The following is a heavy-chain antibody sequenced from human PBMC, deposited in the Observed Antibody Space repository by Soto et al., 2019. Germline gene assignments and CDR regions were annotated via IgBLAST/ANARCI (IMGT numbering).Heavy chain of an antibody. Sequence: PWGSLRLSCAASGSTFSSYAMSWVRQAPGKGLEWVSAISGSGGSTYYADSVKGRFTISRDNSKNTLYLQMNSLRAEDTAVYYCAKSLAAYSSSYWGQGTLVTVSS. CDR3: AKSLAAYSSSY. V-gene: IGHV3-23*01. CDR1: GSTFSSYA. J-gene: IGHJ4*02. CDR2: ISGSGGST. D-gene: IGHD6-6*01.